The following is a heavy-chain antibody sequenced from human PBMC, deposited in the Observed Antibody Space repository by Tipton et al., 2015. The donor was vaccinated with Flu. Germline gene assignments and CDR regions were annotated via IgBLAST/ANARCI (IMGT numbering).Heavy chain of an antibody. CDR1: GYTFTSYD. V-gene: IGHV1-8*01. Sequence: QLVQSGAEVKKPGASVKVSCKASGYTFTSYDINWLRQATGQGLEWMGWMNPNSGNTGYAQKFQGRVTMTRNTSISTAYMELSSLRSEDTAVYYCARGHRTYYDFWSVYRSGFDPWGQGTLVTVSS. J-gene: IGHJ5*02. CDR3: ARGHRTYYDFWSVYRSGFDP. D-gene: IGHD3-3*01. CDR2: MNPNSGNT.